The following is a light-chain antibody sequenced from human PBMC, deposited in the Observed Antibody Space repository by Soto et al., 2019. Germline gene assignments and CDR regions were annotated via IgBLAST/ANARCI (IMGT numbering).Light chain of an antibody. CDR1: NIGSKG. CDR3: QVWDISSDQYL. V-gene: IGLV3-21*02. J-gene: IGLJ1*01. Sequence: SYELTQPPSVSVAPGQTARITCGGNNIGSKGVHWYQQRPGQAPVLVLYDDSNRPSGIPERFSGSNSGSTATLTISSVEAGDEADYFCQVWDISSDQYLFGTGTKVTVL. CDR2: DDS.